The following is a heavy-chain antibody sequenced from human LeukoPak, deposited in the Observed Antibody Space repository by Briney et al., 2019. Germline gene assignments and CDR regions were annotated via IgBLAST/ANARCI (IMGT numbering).Heavy chain of an antibody. CDR1: GFTFSGSA. D-gene: IGHD6-13*01. CDR3: TRLPIVAAPLDDY. V-gene: IGHV3-73*01. CDR2: IRSKANSYAT. Sequence: SGGSLRLSCAASGFTFSGSAMHWVRQASGKGLEWVGRIRSKANSYATAYAASVKGRFTISRDDSKNTAYLQMNSLKTEDTAVYYCTRLPIVAAPLDDYWGQGTLVTVSS. J-gene: IGHJ4*02.